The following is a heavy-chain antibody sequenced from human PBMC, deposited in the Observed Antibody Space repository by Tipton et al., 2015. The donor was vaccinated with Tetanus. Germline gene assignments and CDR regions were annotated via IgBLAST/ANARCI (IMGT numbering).Heavy chain of an antibody. CDR1: GGSITSYY. V-gene: IGHV4-59*01. CDR2: IYDSYDSGST. Sequence: TLSLTCTVSGGSITSYYWTWIRQPPGKGLEWIGYIYDSYDSGSTKYNPSLKSRVAMSVDTSKNQLSLKLSSVTSADTAVYYCARTSGYLYSNHWGQGTLVTVSS. J-gene: IGHJ1*01. D-gene: IGHD3-3*01. CDR3: ARTSGYLYSNH.